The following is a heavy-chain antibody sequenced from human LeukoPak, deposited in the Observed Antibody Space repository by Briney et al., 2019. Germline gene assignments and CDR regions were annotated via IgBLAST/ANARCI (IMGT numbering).Heavy chain of an antibody. CDR3: ARGQGMVRGVIMTYYYYYGMDV. Sequence: ASVTVSFTASGYTFTVYYMHWVRQAPGQGLGWVGWINPNSGGTNYAQKFRGRVTMTRHTSISTAYMELRRLRSDDTAVYYCARGQGMVRGVIMTYYYYYGMDVWGQGTTVTVSS. J-gene: IGHJ6*02. CDR1: GYTFTVYY. V-gene: IGHV1-2*02. D-gene: IGHD3-10*01. CDR2: INPNSGGT.